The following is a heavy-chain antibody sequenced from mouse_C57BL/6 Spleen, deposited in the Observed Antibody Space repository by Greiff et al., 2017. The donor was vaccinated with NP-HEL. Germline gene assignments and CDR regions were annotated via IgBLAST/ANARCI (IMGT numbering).Heavy chain of an antibody. CDR2: IDPENGDT. Sequence: VQLKQSGAELVRPGASVKLSCTASGFNIKDDYMHWVKQRPEQGLEWIGWIDPENGDTEYASKFQGKATITADTSSNTAYLQLSSLTSEDTAVYYCTTLFTTTYYFDYWGQGTTLTVSS. J-gene: IGHJ2*01. CDR1: GFNIKDDY. CDR3: TTLFTTTYYFDY. D-gene: IGHD1-1*01. V-gene: IGHV14-4*01.